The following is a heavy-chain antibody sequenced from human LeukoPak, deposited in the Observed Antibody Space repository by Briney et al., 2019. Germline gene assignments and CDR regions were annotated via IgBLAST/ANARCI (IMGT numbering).Heavy chain of an antibody. D-gene: IGHD3-10*01. J-gene: IGHJ3*02. CDR1: GGSFSGYY. CDR2: INHSGST. V-gene: IGHV4-34*01. CDR3: VRASWSLYAFDI. Sequence: SETLSLTCAVYGGSFSGYYWSLIRQPPGKGLEWIGEINHSGSTNYNPSLKSRVTISVDTSKNQFSLKLSSVTAADTAVYYCVRASWSLYAFDIWGQGTMVTVSS.